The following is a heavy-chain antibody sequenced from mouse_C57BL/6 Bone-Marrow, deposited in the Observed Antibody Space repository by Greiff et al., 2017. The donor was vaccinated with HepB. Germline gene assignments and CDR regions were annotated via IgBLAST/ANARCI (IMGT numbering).Heavy chain of an antibody. J-gene: IGHJ4*01. V-gene: IGHV14-4*01. Sequence: VQLQQSGAELVRPGASVKLSCTASGFNIKDDYMHWVKQRPEQGLEWIGWIYPENGDTEYASKFQGKATITADTSSNTAYLQLSSLTSEDTAVYYCTTRGYFRYYAMDYWGQGTSVTVSS. CDR2: IYPENGDT. D-gene: IGHD3-1*01. CDR3: TTRGYFRYYAMDY. CDR1: GFNIKDDY.